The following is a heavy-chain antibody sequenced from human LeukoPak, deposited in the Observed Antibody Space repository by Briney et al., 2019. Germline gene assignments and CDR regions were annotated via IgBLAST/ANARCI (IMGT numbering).Heavy chain of an antibody. Sequence: SQTLSLTCTVSGGSISSGDYYWSWVRQPPGKGLEWIGYIFYSGSTYYNPSLKSRLFISVDTSRNQFSLKLTSVTAADTAVYYCARDSAIFYGMDVWGQGTTVTVSS. CDR2: IFYSGST. D-gene: IGHD3-3*01. CDR1: GGSISSGDYY. J-gene: IGHJ6*02. V-gene: IGHV4-30-4*01. CDR3: ARDSAIFYGMDV.